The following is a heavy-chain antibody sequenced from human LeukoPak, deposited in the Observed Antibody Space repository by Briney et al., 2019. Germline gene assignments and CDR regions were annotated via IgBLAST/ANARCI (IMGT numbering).Heavy chain of an antibody. Sequence: PGGSLRLSCAASGFTFSSDWMNWVRQAPGKGLEWVANIKQDGSEKYDVDSVKGRFTISRDNAKNSLYLQMDSLRAEDTAVYYCARAYSSGWFQAGYWGQGTLVTVSS. CDR3: ARAYSSGWFQAGY. J-gene: IGHJ4*02. CDR1: GFTFSSDW. CDR2: IKQDGSEK. D-gene: IGHD6-19*01. V-gene: IGHV3-7*04.